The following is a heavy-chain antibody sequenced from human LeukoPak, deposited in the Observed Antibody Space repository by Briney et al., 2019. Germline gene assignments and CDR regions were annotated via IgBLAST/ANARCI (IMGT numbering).Heavy chain of an antibody. J-gene: IGHJ6*02. V-gene: IGHV4-34*01. D-gene: IGHD6-6*01. CDR3: ARDKARPLYYYYYGMDV. Sequence: PSETLSLTCAVYGGSFSGYYWSWIRQPPGKGLEWIGEINHSGSTNYNPSLKSRVTISVDTSKNKFSLKLSSVTAADTAVYYCARDKARPLYYYYYGMDVWGQGTTVTVSS. CDR2: INHSGST. CDR1: GGSFSGYY.